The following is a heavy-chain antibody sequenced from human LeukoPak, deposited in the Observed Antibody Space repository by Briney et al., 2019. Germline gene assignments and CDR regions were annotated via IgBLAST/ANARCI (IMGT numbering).Heavy chain of an antibody. J-gene: IGHJ4*02. CDR1: GFTFSTYG. V-gene: IGHV3-23*01. Sequence: PGGSLRLSCAASGFTFSTYGMNWARQAPGKGLEWVSAVSDNGGSSYYADSVKGRFTISRDNSKNTLYLQMNSLRAGDTAVYFCARRTDYGDPQVKLDYWGQGTLVTVSS. CDR2: VSDNGGSS. CDR3: ARRTDYGDPQVKLDY. D-gene: IGHD4/OR15-4a*01.